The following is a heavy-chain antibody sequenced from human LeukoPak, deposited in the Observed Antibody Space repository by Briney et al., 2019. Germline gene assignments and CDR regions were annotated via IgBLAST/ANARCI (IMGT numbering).Heavy chain of an antibody. V-gene: IGHV3-48*01. Sequence: QPGGSLRLSCAASGFIFSSYNMNWVRQAPGKGLEWVSYISRGSSAIYYADSVKGRFTISRDNAKNSLYLQMNSLRAEDTAVYYCARVSRYQLLYYMDVWGKGTTVTVSS. CDR3: ARVSRYQLLYYMDV. D-gene: IGHD2-2*01. CDR1: GFIFSSYN. CDR2: ISRGSSAI. J-gene: IGHJ6*03.